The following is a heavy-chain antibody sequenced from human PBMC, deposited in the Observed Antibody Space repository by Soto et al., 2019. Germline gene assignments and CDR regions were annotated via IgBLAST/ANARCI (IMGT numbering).Heavy chain of an antibody. D-gene: IGHD2-2*01. J-gene: IGHJ4*02. Sequence: EVQLLESGGGLVQPGGSLRLSCAASGFTFSSYAMSWVRQAPGKGLEWVSTITRSDYTHLADSVKGRFTISRDHSDNTLYLQMGSLRAEDTAVYYCAKDRSSLSSTSCYDYWGQGTLVTVSS. V-gene: IGHV3-23*01. CDR3: AKDRSSLSSTSCYDY. CDR1: GFTFSSYA. CDR2: ITRSDYT.